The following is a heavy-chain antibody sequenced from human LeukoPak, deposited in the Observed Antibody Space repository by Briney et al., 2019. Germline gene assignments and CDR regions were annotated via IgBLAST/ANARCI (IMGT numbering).Heavy chain of an antibody. J-gene: IGHJ4*02. CDR1: GFTFSSYA. D-gene: IGHD6-13*01. CDR2: ISGSGGST. V-gene: IGHV3-23*01. CDR3: ARQQLVLNYFDY. Sequence: GGSLRLSCAASGFTFSSYAMSWVRQAPGKGLEWVSAISGSGGSTYYADSVKGRFTISRDNSKNTLYLQMNSLRAEDTAVYYCARQQLVLNYFDYWGQGTLVTVSS.